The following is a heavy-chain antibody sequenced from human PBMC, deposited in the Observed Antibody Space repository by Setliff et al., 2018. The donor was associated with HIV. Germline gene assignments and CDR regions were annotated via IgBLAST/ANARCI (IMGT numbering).Heavy chain of an antibody. Sequence: SGPTLVNPTQTLTLTCTFSGFSLSTGGMSVNWIRQSPGKALEWLARIDWDDDKYYKTSLKTRLTVSKDTSKNQVVLTMTNMDPVDTAPYSCARILFGGGFDYWGQGILVTVSS. V-gene: IGHV2-70*11. CDR2: IDWDDDK. CDR3: ARILFGGGFDY. CDR1: GFSLSTGGMS. J-gene: IGHJ4*02. D-gene: IGHD2-15*01.